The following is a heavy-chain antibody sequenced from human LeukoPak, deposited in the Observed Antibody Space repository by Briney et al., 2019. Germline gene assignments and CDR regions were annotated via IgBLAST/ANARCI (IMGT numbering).Heavy chain of an antibody. V-gene: IGHV3-23*01. CDR1: GFTFSSYA. CDR2: TSGSGGTT. J-gene: IGHJ4*02. Sequence: GGSLRLSCVASGFTFSSYAMSWVRQAPGKGLEWVPLTSGSGGTTYYADSVKGRFTISRDNTKNTLYLQMNSLRDEDTAVYYCARRVGGANNFDYWGQGTLVTVSS. CDR3: ARRVGGANNFDY. D-gene: IGHD1-26*01.